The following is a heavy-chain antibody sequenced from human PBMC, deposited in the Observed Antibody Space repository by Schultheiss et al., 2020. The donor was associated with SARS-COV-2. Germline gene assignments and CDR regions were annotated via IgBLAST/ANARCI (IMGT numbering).Heavy chain of an antibody. CDR3: TRDNRLLGVDQYYMDV. D-gene: IGHD3-3*01. CDR2: IGTAGDT. CDR1: GFTFSSYD. Sequence: GGSLRLSCAASGFTFSSYDMHWVRQATGKGLEWVSAIGTAGDTYYQGSVKGRFTISRENARNSLYLQMNSLRAGDTAVYYCTRDNRLLGVDQYYMDVWGKGTTVTVSS. V-gene: IGHV3-13*04. J-gene: IGHJ6*03.